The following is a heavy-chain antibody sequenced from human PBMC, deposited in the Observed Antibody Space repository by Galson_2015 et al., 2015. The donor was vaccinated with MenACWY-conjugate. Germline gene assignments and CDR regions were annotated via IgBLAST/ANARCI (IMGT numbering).Heavy chain of an antibody. J-gene: IGHJ6*03. V-gene: IGHV1-69*06. Sequence: SVKVSCKASGGRFGQYTISWVRQAPGQGLEWMGGVIPIYGTINYAQKFQGRVTLTANKSTNTAYMELSSLTSEDTAVYYCASRLERSTISGVVTYKDLHYFMDVWGEGTTVTVSS. CDR1: GGRFGQYT. CDR3: ASRLERSTISGVVTYKDLHYFMDV. D-gene: IGHD3-3*01. CDR2: VIPIYGTI.